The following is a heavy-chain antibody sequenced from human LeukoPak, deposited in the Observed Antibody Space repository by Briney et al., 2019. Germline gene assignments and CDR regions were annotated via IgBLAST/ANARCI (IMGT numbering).Heavy chain of an antibody. CDR2: MNPSSGGT. CDR3: ARVGPIVGGGSLLGSFDY. CDR1: GYTLAGYY. V-gene: IGHV1-2*04. J-gene: IGHJ4*02. D-gene: IGHD2-15*01. Sequence: ASVKVSCKASGYTLAGYYMHWVRQAPGQGLEWMGWMNPSSGGTNYAQKFQGWVTMTRDTSISTAYMELSRLRSDDTAVYYCARVGPIVGGGSLLGSFDYWGQGTLVTVSS.